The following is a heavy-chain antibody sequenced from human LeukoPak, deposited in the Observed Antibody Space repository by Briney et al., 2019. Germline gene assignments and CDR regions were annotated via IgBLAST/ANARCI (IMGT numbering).Heavy chain of an antibody. D-gene: IGHD3-16*02. CDR1: GFTVSSNY. Sequence: GGSLRLSCAASGFTVSSNYMSWVRQAPGKGLEWVSVIYSGGNTYYADSVKGRFTISRDNFKNTLYLQMNSLRAEDTAVYYCARGLYDYVWGSYRSVGLGDYYYMDVWGKGTTVTISS. CDR2: IYSGGNT. CDR3: ARGLYDYVWGSYRSVGLGDYYYMDV. V-gene: IGHV3-66*01. J-gene: IGHJ6*03.